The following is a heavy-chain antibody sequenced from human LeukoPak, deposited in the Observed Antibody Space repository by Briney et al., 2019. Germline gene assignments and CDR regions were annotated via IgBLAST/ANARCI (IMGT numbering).Heavy chain of an antibody. Sequence: SETLSLTCAVYGGSFSGYYWSWIRQPPGKGLEWIGEINHNGSTNYNPSLKSRVTISVDTSKNQFSLKLSSVTAADTAVYYCARTRKRAVAARYYYYYGMDVWGQGTTVTVSS. J-gene: IGHJ6*02. CDR3: ARTRKRAVAARYYYYYGMDV. V-gene: IGHV4-34*01. CDR1: GGSFSGYY. D-gene: IGHD6-19*01. CDR2: INHNGST.